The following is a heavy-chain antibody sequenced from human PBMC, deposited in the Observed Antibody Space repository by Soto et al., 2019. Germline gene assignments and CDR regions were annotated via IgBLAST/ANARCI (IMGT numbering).Heavy chain of an antibody. CDR3: ARDIEMATIGAYYFDY. CDR2: IYYSGST. V-gene: IGHV4-30-4*01. Sequence: SETLSLTCTVSGGSISSADYYWSWIRQPPGKGLEWLGYIYYSGSTYYNPSLKSRVTISVDTSKNQFSLKLSSVTAADTAVYYCARDIEMATIGAYYFDYWGQGTLVTVSS. D-gene: IGHD5-12*01. J-gene: IGHJ4*02. CDR1: GGSISSADYY.